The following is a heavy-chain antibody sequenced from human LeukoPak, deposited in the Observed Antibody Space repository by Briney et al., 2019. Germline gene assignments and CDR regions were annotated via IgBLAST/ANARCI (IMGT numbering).Heavy chain of an antibody. Sequence: ASVKVSGKASGYSFTSYIIIWVRQAPGQGLEWMGWISAYNGNTNYAQKLQGRVTMTTDTSTSTAYMELRSLRSDDTAVYYCARRKATVTPYNWFDPWGQGTLVTVSS. CDR1: GYSFTSYI. D-gene: IGHD4-11*01. J-gene: IGHJ5*02. CDR2: ISAYNGNT. CDR3: ARRKATVTPYNWFDP. V-gene: IGHV1-18*01.